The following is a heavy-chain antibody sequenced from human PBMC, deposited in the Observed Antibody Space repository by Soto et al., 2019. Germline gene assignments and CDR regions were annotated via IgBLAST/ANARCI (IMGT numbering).Heavy chain of an antibody. J-gene: IGHJ4*02. V-gene: IGHV1-2*02. CDR2: IDPNSGGT. CDR1: GYTFTGYY. CDR3: AGNYYDSSGYYYVDY. Sequence: ASVKVSCKASGYTFTGYYIHWVRQAPGQGLEWMGWIDPNSGGTNYAQKFQGRVTMTRDTSITTAYMELSRLRPDDTAVYYCAGNYYDSSGYYYVDYWGQGTLVTVSS. D-gene: IGHD3-22*01.